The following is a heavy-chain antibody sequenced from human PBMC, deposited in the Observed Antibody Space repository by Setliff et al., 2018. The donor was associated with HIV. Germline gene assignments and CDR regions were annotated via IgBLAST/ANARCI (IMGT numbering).Heavy chain of an antibody. D-gene: IGHD4-17*01. CDR1: GGPFSSSSYY. CDR3: ASYGGGSENDAFRV. V-gene: IGHV4-39*01. J-gene: IGHJ3*01. CDR2: LRPSGST. Sequence: SETLSLTCTVSGGPFSSSSYYWGWIRQPPGKGLEWIGSLRPSGSTYYNPSLKSRVTISVDTSKNQFSLNVNSVTAADTAVYYCASYGGGSENDAFRVWGQGTMVTVSS.